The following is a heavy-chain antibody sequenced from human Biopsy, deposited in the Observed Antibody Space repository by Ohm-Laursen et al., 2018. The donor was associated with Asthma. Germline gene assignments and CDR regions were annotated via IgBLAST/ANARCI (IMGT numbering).Heavy chain of an antibody. D-gene: IGHD4-17*01. CDR2: HDHEEGGT. V-gene: IGHV1-24*01. CDR1: GYSLTDLS. Sequence: ASVKASCTLSGYSLTDLSIHWVRQAPGQGLEWMGGHDHEEGGTVHARRFQGRVTMTEDTSTDTAYMELSSLSSDDTAVYYCASDFPKDYVRYNFQFWGQGTLVTVSS. CDR3: ASDFPKDYVRYNFQF. J-gene: IGHJ4*02.